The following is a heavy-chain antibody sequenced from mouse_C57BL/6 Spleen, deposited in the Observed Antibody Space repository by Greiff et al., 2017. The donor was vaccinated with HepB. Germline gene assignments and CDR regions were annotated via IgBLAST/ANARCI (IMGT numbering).Heavy chain of an antibody. Sequence: EVKLMESGGGLVQPGGSLKLSCAASGFTFSDYGMAWVRQAPRKGPEWVAFISNLAYSIYYADTVTGRFTISRENAKNTLYLEMSSLRSEDTAMYYCARRGLDYAMDYWGQGTSVTVSS. CDR3: ARRGLDYAMDY. CDR2: ISNLAYSI. CDR1: GFTFSDYG. V-gene: IGHV5-15*01. D-gene: IGHD3-3*01. J-gene: IGHJ4*01.